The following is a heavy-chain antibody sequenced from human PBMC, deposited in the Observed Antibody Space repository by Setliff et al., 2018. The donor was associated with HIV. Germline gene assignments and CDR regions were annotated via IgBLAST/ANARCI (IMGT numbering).Heavy chain of an antibody. Sequence: PGGSLRLSCAASGFTFSSYGVHWVRQAPGKGLEWVAFIRNDGSDKHYVDSVKGRFTISRDNSKNTLYLQMSSLRAEDTAVYYCVKARVDGDYYYYYYMDVWGKGTTVTVSS. CDR2: IRNDGSDK. CDR3: VKARVDGDYYYYYYMDV. V-gene: IGHV3-30*02. J-gene: IGHJ6*03. D-gene: IGHD4-17*01. CDR1: GFTFSSYG.